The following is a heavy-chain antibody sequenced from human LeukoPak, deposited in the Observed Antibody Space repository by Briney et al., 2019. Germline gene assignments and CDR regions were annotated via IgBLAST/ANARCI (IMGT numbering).Heavy chain of an antibody. CDR1: GFTFSSYP. J-gene: IGHJ4*02. Sequence: GWSLRLSCAASGFTFSSYPMHWVRQAPGKGLEWLAFISYDGSNKYYADSVKGRFTISRDNSKNTLYLQMNSLRVEDTAVYYCARDRCGYSSTCPFDYWGQGTLVTASS. CDR2: ISYDGSNK. V-gene: IGHV3-30-3*01. D-gene: IGHD6-13*01. CDR3: ARDRCGYSSTCPFDY.